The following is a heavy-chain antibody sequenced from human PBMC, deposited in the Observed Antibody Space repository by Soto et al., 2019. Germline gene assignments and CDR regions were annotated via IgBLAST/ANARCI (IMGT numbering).Heavy chain of an antibody. Sequence: QVQLQAAGPGLVEPSETLSLTCAVSGGSMSFYSWSWIRQPPGKGLEWIGYIHHSGDTDYNPSLKSRVTISVDRPQNQLSLKLTSVTTADTAVYYCARAHCSNGICYAFDIWGPGTKVTVSS. CDR2: IHHSGDT. J-gene: IGHJ3*02. V-gene: IGHV4-59*01. CDR1: GGSMSFYS. D-gene: IGHD2-8*01. CDR3: ARAHCSNGICYAFDI.